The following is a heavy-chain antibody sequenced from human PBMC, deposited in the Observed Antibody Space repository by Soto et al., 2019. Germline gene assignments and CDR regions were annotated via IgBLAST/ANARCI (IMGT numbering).Heavy chain of an antibody. CDR3: AKGGSSGWPGGADF. V-gene: IGHV3-23*01. D-gene: IGHD6-19*01. CDR2: ITSDVSTT. CDR1: GFTFSNYA. J-gene: IGHJ4*02. Sequence: EGQLLESGGGLVQPGGSLRLSCVVSGFTFSNYAMSWVRKTPGKGLEWVSGITSDVSTTWYADFVEGRFTISSDNSKHTVYLQLDSPRGEDEAVYFCAKGGSSGWPGGADFWGQGTMVTVSS.